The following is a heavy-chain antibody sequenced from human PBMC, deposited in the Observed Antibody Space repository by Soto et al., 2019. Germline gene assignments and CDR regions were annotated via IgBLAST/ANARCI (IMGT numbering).Heavy chain of an antibody. CDR3: ATVPYGSGPT. CDR1: RFNFSAAW. V-gene: IGHV3-15*07. CDR2: IKPKSEGETA. J-gene: IGHJ4*02. Sequence: EMQLVQSGGGLVKPGGSLRLSCVASRFNFSAAWLNWIRQAPGKGLEWVGRIKPKSEGETADYTAPVRGRFTISRDDAANTLHLQMGSLKTEDTAVYYCATVPYGSGPTWGLGVLVTVSS. D-gene: IGHD6-19*01.